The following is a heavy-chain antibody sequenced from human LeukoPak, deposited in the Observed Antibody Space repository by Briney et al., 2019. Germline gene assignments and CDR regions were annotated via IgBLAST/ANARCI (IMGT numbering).Heavy chain of an antibody. CDR3: AREVAATGTYYYYYNMDV. V-gene: IGHV1-8*02. J-gene: IGHJ6*03. Sequence: GASVKVSCKASGCTFTGYYMHWVRQATGQGLEWMGWMNPNSGNTGYAQKFQGRVTMTRNTSINTAYMELTSLRSEDTAVYYCAREVAATGTYYYYYNMDVWGQGTTVTISS. CDR1: GCTFTGYY. D-gene: IGHD6-13*01. CDR2: MNPNSGNT.